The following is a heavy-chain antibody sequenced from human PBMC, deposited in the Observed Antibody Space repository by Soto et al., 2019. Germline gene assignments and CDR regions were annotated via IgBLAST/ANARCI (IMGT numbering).Heavy chain of an antibody. CDR1: LFTLSNFA. CDR2: ISASGRDI. V-gene: IGHV3-23*01. D-gene: IGHD6-19*01. J-gene: IGHJ4*02. Sequence: EVQLLESGGDLVQPGGSLRLSCAASLFTLSNFAMSWVRQAPGRGLEWVSGISASGRDIHYADSVKDRFTVSRDNSKNTLYLQMNSLRAEDTAIYYCAKGKTSGWYYFDYWGQGALVTVSS. CDR3: AKGKTSGWYYFDY.